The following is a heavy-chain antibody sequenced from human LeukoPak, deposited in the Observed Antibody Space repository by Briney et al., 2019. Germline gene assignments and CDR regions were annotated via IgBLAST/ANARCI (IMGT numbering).Heavy chain of an antibody. V-gene: IGHV3-23*01. J-gene: IGHJ3*02. Sequence: GGSLRLSCAASGFIFSSFAMSWDRQAPGKGLDWVSSISGGSDNTYYADSVKGRFTISRDNSKNTVDLHMSSLTADDTAVYYCANMQLVKGVFEIWGQGTRVTVSS. CDR1: GFIFSSFA. CDR3: ANMQLVKGVFEI. D-gene: IGHD6-13*01. CDR2: ISGGSDNT.